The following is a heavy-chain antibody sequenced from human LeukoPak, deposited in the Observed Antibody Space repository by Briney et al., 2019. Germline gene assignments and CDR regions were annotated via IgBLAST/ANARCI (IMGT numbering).Heavy chain of an antibody. CDR3: ARGAKSRAAVAVDYYYYGMDV. D-gene: IGHD6-19*01. Sequence: GGSLRLSCAASGFTFSRYSINWVRQAPGKGLEWVPSISSSSTYIYYADSVKGRFTISRDNSKNSVSLQMNSLRAEDTAVYYCARGAKSRAAVAVDYYYYGMDVWGQGTTVTVSS. J-gene: IGHJ6*02. CDR1: GFTFSRYS. V-gene: IGHV3-21*01. CDR2: ISSSSTYI.